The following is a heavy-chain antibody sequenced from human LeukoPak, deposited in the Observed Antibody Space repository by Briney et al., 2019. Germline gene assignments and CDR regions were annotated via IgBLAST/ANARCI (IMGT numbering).Heavy chain of an antibody. CDR1: GYRFITFG. CDR2: INPYNGNR. D-gene: IGHD2-21*01. V-gene: IGHV1-18*01. CDR3: ARIAYCGGDCYTTYFDY. Sequence: GASVKVSCKTSGYRFITFGINWVRQAPGQGLEWMGWINPYNGNRYYAKKFQGRFNMTTDTSTSTAYMELRSLRSDDTAVYYCARIAYCGGDCYTTYFDYWGQGTLVTVSS. J-gene: IGHJ4*02.